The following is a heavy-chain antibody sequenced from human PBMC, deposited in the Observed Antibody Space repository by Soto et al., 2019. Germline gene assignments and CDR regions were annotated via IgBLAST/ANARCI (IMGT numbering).Heavy chain of an antibody. Sequence: GQSLKIPCKGSGYRFTNYWSGWVRQMPGKGLEWMGIIYPGDSDTRYSPSFQGQVTISADKSINTAYLQWSSLKASDTAVYYCARLGYCISASCYGCFDHWGQGTLVTVSS. V-gene: IGHV5-51*01. CDR3: ARLGYCISASCYGCFDH. D-gene: IGHD2-2*01. CDR2: IYPGDSDT. CDR1: GYRFTNYW. J-gene: IGHJ5*02.